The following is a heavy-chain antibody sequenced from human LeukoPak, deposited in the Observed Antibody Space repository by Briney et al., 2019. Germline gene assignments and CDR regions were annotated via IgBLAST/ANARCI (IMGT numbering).Heavy chain of an antibody. J-gene: IGHJ3*02. V-gene: IGHV3-48*02. CDR1: GFTFSSYS. D-gene: IGHD1-26*01. Sequence: GGSLRLSCAASGFTFSSYSMNWVRQAPGKGLEWVSYISGSSSSTYYADSVKGRFTISRDNAKNSLYLQMNSLRDEDTAVYYCARPSGVGSTTQGAFDMWGQGTMVTVSS. CDR2: ISGSSSST. CDR3: ARPSGVGSTTQGAFDM.